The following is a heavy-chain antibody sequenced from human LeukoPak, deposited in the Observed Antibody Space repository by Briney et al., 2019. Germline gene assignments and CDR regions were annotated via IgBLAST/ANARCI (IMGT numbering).Heavy chain of an antibody. D-gene: IGHD2-2*01. Sequence: PGGSLRLSCAASGFTFSSYSMNWVRQAPGKGLEWVSSISSSSSYIYYADSVKGRFTISRDNAKNSLYLQMDSLRAEDTAVYYCARDYCSSTSCYLAGVDYWGQGTLVTVSS. J-gene: IGHJ4*02. V-gene: IGHV3-21*01. CDR1: GFTFSSYS. CDR3: ARDYCSSTSCYLAGVDY. CDR2: ISSSSSYI.